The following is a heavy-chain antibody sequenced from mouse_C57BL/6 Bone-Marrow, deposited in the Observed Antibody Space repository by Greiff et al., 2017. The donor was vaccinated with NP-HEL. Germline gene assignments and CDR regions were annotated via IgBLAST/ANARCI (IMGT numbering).Heavy chain of an antibody. CDR2: IDPSDSYT. D-gene: IGHD2-13*01. Sequence: QVQLQQPGAELVMPGASVKLSCKASGYTFTSYWMHWVKQRPGQGLEWIGVIDPSDSYTNYNQKFKGKSTLTVDKSSSTAYMQLSSLTSEDSAVYYCARRGDYGDYFDYWGQGTTLTVAS. V-gene: IGHV1-69*01. CDR1: GYTFTSYW. J-gene: IGHJ2*01. CDR3: ARRGDYGDYFDY.